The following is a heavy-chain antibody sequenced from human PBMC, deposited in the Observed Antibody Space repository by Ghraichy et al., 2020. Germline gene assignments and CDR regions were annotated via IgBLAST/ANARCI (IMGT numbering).Heavy chain of an antibody. J-gene: IGHJ3*02. Sequence: SVKVSCKASGGTFSSYTISWVRQAPGQGLEWMGRIIPILGIANYAQKFQGRVTITADKSTSTAYMELSSLRSEDTAVYYCARDDHCSSTSCYSAFDIWGQGTMVTVSS. CDR1: GGTFSSYT. CDR3: ARDDHCSSTSCYSAFDI. D-gene: IGHD2-2*02. CDR2: IIPILGIA. V-gene: IGHV1-69*04.